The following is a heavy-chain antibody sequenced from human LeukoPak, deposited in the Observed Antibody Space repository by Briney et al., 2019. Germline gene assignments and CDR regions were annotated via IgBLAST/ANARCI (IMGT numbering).Heavy chain of an antibody. CDR3: ARGGYCSSTSCYAGYYYYGMDV. J-gene: IGHJ6*02. CDR1: GFTFSSYA. V-gene: IGHV3-30-3*01. D-gene: IGHD2-2*01. Sequence: GGSLRLSCAASGFTFSSYAMHWVRQAPGKGLEWVAVISYDGSNKYYADSVKGRLTISRDNSKNTLYLQMNSLRAEDTAVYYCARGGYCSSTSCYAGYYYYGMDVWGQGTTVTVSS. CDR2: ISYDGSNK.